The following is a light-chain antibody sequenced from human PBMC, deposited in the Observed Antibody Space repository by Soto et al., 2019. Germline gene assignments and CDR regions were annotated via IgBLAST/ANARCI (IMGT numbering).Light chain of an antibody. CDR2: KAS. CDR3: QRYNDIWT. CDR1: QSISSW. Sequence: DIQMTQSPSTLSASVGDRVTITCRASQSISSWLAWYQQKPGTAPKLLIYKASTLQSGVPSRFSGSGSGTEFPFPISSLQLVVSATYSDQRYNDIWTLGQGTKV. V-gene: IGKV1-5*03. J-gene: IGKJ1*01.